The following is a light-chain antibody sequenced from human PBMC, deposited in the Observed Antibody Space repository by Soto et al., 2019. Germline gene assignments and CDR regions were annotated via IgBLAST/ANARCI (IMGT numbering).Light chain of an antibody. CDR1: QSVRSN. J-gene: IGKJ2*01. CDR3: QQYNNWPTT. CDR2: GAS. V-gene: IGKV3-15*01. Sequence: EIVMTQSPATLSVSPGERATLSCRASQSVRSNLAWYQQKPGQAPRLLLYGASTRATGIPARFSGSGSGTEFTLTISSLQSEDFAVYYCQQYNNWPTTFGQGTKLEIK.